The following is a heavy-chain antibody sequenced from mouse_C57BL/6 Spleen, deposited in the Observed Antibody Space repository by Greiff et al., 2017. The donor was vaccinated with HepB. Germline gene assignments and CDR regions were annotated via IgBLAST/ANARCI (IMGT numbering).Heavy chain of an antibody. D-gene: IGHD1-1*01. CDR3: ARDCYYYGSSYGYFDV. CDR2: ISDGGSYT. CDR1: GFTFSSYA. J-gene: IGHJ1*03. V-gene: IGHV5-4*01. Sequence: EVQGVESGGGLVKPGGSLKLSCAASGFTFSSYAMSWVRQTPEKRLEWVATISDGGSYTYYPDNVKGRFTISRDNAKNNLYLQMSHLKSEDTAMYYCARDCYYYGSSYGYFDVWGTGTTVTVSS.